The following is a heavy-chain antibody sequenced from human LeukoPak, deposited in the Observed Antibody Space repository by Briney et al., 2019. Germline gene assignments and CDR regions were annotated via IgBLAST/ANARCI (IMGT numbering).Heavy chain of an antibody. CDR3: SLGTSVDY. D-gene: IGHD3-10*01. CDR2: IYYSGST. V-gene: IGHV4-39*01. Sequence: PSETLSLTCTVSGGSISSSSYYWGWIRQPPGKGLEWIGSIYYSGSTYYNPSLKSRVTISVDTSKNQFSLKLSSVTAADTAVYYCSLGTSVDYWGQGTLVTVSS. CDR1: GGSISSSSYY. J-gene: IGHJ4*02.